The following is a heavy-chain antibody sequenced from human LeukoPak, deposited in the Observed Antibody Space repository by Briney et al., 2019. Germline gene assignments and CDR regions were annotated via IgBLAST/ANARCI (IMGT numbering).Heavy chain of an antibody. CDR1: GFTFDDYA. CDR2: ISWDGSYT. V-gene: IGHV3-43D*03. CDR3: AKDAYSSSSNYFDC. J-gene: IGHJ4*02. Sequence: PGGSLRLSCAASGFTFDDYAMHWVRQTPGKGLEWVSLISWDGSYTSYVDSVKGRFTISRDNSKNSLYLQMDSLRAEDTALYYCAKDAYSSSSNYFDCWGQGTLVTVSS. D-gene: IGHD6-13*01.